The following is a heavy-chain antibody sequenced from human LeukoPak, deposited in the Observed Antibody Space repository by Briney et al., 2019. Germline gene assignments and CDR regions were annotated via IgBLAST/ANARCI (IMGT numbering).Heavy chain of an antibody. CDR2: ISDTSGSI. CDR1: GFTFSSYY. Sequence: GGSLRLSCAASGFTFSSYYMNWVRQAPGKGLEWVSYISDTSGSIHYADSVEGRFTISRDNARNTLYLQMNSLRDDDTAVYYCARDISGRDIAAPWHAFDIWGQGTMVTVSS. D-gene: IGHD6-13*01. V-gene: IGHV3-48*02. CDR3: ARDISGRDIAAPWHAFDI. J-gene: IGHJ3*02.